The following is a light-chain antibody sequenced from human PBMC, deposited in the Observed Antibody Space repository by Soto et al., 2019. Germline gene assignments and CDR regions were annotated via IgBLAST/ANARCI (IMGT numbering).Light chain of an antibody. V-gene: IGKV1-17*01. J-gene: IGKJ1*01. CDR1: QGIRND. CDR2: DAS. CDR3: QQYDKYWT. Sequence: DIQMTQSPSSLSASVGDRVTITCRASQGIRNDLGWYQQKPGKAPKRLIYDASSLQSGVPSRFSGSGSGTEFILTITSLQADDFATYYCQQYDKYWTFGQGTKVDIK.